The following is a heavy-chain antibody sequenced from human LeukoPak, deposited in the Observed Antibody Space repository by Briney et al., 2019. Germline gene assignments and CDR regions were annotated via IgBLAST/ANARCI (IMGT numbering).Heavy chain of an antibody. Sequence: SETLSLTCDVSGDSISGDYFWGWIRQPPGMGLEWIGSTAHRGNTYYNPSLKGRVSISTDGSKNQFSLSLTSVTAADTATYYCTRVTRNSGWFFDYWGPGTLATVHS. CDR2: TAHRGNT. V-gene: IGHV4-38-2*01. D-gene: IGHD6-19*01. J-gene: IGHJ4*02. CDR3: TRVTRNSGWFFDY. CDR1: GDSISGDYF.